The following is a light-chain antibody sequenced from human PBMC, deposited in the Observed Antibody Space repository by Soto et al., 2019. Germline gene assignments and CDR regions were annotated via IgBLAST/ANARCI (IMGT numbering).Light chain of an antibody. Sequence: QSVLTQPPSVSGAPGQSVTLSCTGSGANIGTYEVHWYQQVPGIAPRLLIQHNFNRPSGVPDRFSGSKSGNTASLTVSGLQAADEADYFCKSYAGSNTYVFGSGTKLTVL. CDR2: HNF. CDR3: KSYAGSNTYV. CDR1: GANIGTYE. J-gene: IGLJ1*01. V-gene: IGLV1-40*01.